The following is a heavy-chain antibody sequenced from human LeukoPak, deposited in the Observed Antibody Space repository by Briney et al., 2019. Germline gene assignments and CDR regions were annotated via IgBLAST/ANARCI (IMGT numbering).Heavy chain of an antibody. J-gene: IGHJ3*02. CDR1: GFTFDDYA. CDR2: ISWNSGSI. V-gene: IGHV3-9*03. CDR3: AKISSSWRTFDAFDI. D-gene: IGHD6-13*01. Sequence: GRSLRLSCAASGFTFDDYAMHWVRQAPGKGLEWVSGISWNSGSIGYADSVKGRFTISRDNAKNSLYLQMNSLRAEDMALYYCAKISSSWRTFDAFDIWGQGTMVTVSS.